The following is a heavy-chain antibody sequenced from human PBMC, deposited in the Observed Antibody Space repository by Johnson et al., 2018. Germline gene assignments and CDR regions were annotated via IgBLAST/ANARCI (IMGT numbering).Heavy chain of an antibody. J-gene: IGHJ4*02. CDR1: GGSLSRYY. CDR3: ARSSLSVTTPFDY. CDR2: IYYTGSP. V-gene: IGHV4-59*01. Sequence: QVQLQESGPGLVKPSETLSLTCTVSGGSLSRYYWNWIRQHPGKGLEWIGYIYYTGSPNYTPPLKSLVTISVDTSNNRFSLNLNSVTAADTAIYYCARSSLSVTTPFDYWGQGILVTVSS. D-gene: IGHD4-17*01.